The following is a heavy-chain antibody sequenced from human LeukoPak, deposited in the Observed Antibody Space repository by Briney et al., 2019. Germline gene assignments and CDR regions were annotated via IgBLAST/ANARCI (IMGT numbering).Heavy chain of an antibody. CDR2: INHSGST. CDR3: ARARTLRGSSGYTYYYYMDV. J-gene: IGHJ6*03. Sequence: SETLSLTCAVYGGSFSGYYWSWIRQPPGKGLEWIGEINHSGSTNYNPFLKSRVTISVDTSKNQFSLKLSSVTAADTAVYYCARARTLRGSSGYTYYYYMDVWGKGTTVTVSS. CDR1: GGSFSGYY. V-gene: IGHV4-34*01. D-gene: IGHD5-12*01.